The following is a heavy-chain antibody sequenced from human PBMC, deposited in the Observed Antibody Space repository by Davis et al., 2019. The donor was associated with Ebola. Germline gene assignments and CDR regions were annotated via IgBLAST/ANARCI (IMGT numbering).Heavy chain of an antibody. CDR1: GFTFDAYA. CDR3: AKDRIVGQYGMDV. CDR2: ISWNSGSI. J-gene: IGHJ6*02. V-gene: IGHV3-9*01. D-gene: IGHD3-16*02. Sequence: GGSLRLSCAASGFTFDAYAMHWVRQAPGKGLEWVSGISWNSGSIGYADSVKGRFTISRDNAKNSLYLQMNSLRAEDTALYYCAKDRIVGQYGMDVWGQGTTVTVSS.